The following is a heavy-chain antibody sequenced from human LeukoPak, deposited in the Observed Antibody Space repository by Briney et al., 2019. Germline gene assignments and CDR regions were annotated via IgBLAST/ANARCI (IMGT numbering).Heavy chain of an antibody. J-gene: IGHJ6*02. V-gene: IGHV3-11*01. D-gene: IGHD3-3*01. CDR2: ISSSGSTI. Sequence: PGGSLRLSCAASGFTFSDYYMSWIRQAPGKGLEWVSYISSSGSTIYYADSVKGRFTISRDNAKNSLYLQMNSLRAEDTAVYYCASPWSLDYYYYGMDVWGQGTTVTVSS. CDR1: GFTFSDYY. CDR3: ASPWSLDYYYYGMDV.